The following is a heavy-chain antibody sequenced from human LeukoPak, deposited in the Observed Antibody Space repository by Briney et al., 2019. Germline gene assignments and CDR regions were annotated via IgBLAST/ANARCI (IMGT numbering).Heavy chain of an antibody. CDR3: AMALDY. CDR2: ISHSGSSI. CDR1: GFTFSSYM. V-gene: IGHV3-23*01. J-gene: IGHJ4*02. Sequence: GGSLRLSCAASGFTFSSYMMTWVRQAPGKGLEWVSGISHSGSSIYYADSVKGRFTISRDNSKNTLYLQMDRLRVEDTAVYYCAMALDYWGQGTLVTVSS.